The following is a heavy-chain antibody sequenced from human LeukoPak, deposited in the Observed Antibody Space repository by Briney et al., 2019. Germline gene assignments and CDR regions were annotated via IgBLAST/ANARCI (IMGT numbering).Heavy chain of an antibody. CDR3: SRRKYAYDRNGFYTENFFDT. CDR1: GSSITTDFY. V-gene: IGHV4-38-2*01. Sequence: SETLSLTCSVSGSSITTDFYWAWIRQPPGKGLEWIADTWHTGSAYFNPSLKSRVTMSVDTSKNQLSLRLTSVTVADTAVYFCSRRKYAYDRNGFYTENFFDTWGLGTLVTVSS. D-gene: IGHD3-22*01. CDR2: TWHTGSA. J-gene: IGHJ4*02.